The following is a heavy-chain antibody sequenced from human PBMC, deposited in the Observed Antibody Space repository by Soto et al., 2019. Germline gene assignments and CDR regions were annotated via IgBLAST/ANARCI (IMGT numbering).Heavy chain of an antibody. J-gene: IGHJ4*02. D-gene: IGHD1-1*01. Sequence: HLVQSGAEVKKPGASVKVSCKGSGYGFTTYGITWVRQAPGQGLEWMAWISAHNGNTNYAQKLQGRGTVTRDTSTSTAYMELRSLRSDDTAVYYCARGRYGDYWGQGALVTVSS. CDR2: ISAHNGNT. V-gene: IGHV1-18*01. CDR3: ARGRYGDY. CDR1: GYGFTTYG.